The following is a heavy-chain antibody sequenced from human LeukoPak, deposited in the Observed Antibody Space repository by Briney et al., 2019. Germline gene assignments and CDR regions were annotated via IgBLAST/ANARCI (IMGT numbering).Heavy chain of an antibody. CDR2: INPDGSQK. CDR3: ARGASQNVFGF. Sequence: PGGSLRLSCAASEFTFSSYWINWVRQAPGKGPEWVANINPDGSQKKYADSVKGRFTISRDNARNSLYLQMNSLRDNDTAVYYCARGASQNVFGFWGQGTTVIVSS. J-gene: IGHJ3*01. V-gene: IGHV3-7*01. CDR1: EFTFSSYW.